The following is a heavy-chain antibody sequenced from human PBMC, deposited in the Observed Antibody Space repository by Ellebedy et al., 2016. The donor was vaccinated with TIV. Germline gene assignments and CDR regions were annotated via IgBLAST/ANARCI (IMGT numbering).Heavy chain of an antibody. CDR3: ATYGYQPYYYYGMDV. CDR2: ISSSSRYI. J-gene: IGHJ6*02. D-gene: IGHD5-18*01. CDR1: GFTFSSYS. V-gene: IGHV3-21*01. Sequence: GGSLRLSXAASGFTFSSYSMNWVRQAPGKGLEWVSSISSSSRYIYYADSVKGRFTISRDNAKNSLYLQMNSLRAEDTAVYYCATYGYQPYYYYGMDVWGQGTTVTVSS.